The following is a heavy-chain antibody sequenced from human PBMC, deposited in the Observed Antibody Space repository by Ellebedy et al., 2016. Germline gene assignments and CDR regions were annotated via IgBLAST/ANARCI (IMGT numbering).Heavy chain of an antibody. CDR3: ARDMAYYYFYQGVDV. Sequence: GESLKISCAASGFTFHEHSLHWIRHRPGKGLEWVSLVSWDGSSTFYADSVKGRFIMSRDNTKNFVYLEMKSLTTDDSAVYYCARDMAYYYFYQGVDVWGQGTTVTVSS. D-gene: IGHD5-24*01. V-gene: IGHV3-43*01. J-gene: IGHJ6*02. CDR1: GFTFHEHS. CDR2: VSWDGSST.